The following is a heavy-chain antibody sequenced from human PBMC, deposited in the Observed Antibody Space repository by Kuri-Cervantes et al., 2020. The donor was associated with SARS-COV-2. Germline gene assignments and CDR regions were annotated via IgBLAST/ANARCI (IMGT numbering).Heavy chain of an antibody. CDR2: INCDGNGK. J-gene: IGHJ4*02. CDR1: GFTFSSSW. D-gene: IGHD5-24*01. Sequence: SLKISCAASGFTFSSSWMHWVCQAPEKRLEWVADINCDGNGKYYVDSVKGRLTISRDNAKNSLFLQMSDLRAEDTALYYCAKDRELATIGECFDYWGQGTLVTVSS. V-gene: IGHV3-52*01. CDR3: AKDRELATIGECFDY.